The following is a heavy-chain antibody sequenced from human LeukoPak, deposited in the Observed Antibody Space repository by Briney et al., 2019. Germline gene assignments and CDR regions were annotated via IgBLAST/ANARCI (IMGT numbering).Heavy chain of an antibody. CDR2: TYYRTKWYN. V-gene: IGHV6-1*01. Sequence: SQTLSLTCAISGDSASSNSAAWNWIRQSPSRGLEWLGRTYYRTKWYNDYAVSVKSRITINPDTSKNQFSLQLNSVTPEDTAVYYCARGRIWQWLEYNWFDPWGQGTLVTVSS. D-gene: IGHD6-19*01. J-gene: IGHJ5*02. CDR3: ARGRIWQWLEYNWFDP. CDR1: GDSASSNSAA.